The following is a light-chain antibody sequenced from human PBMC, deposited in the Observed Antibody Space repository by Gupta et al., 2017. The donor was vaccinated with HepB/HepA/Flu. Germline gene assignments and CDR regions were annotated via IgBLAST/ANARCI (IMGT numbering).Light chain of an antibody. J-gene: IGKJ1*01. CDR3: MQDPEPQT. V-gene: IGKV2-28*01. CDR2: LGS. CDR1: QSLLQSDGYTY. Sequence: EIVMTQSPLSLPVTPGEPASISCSSSQSLLQSDGYTYVDWYQQRAGQSPQLLISLGSTRDSGVPDRFSGSGSGTDFTMKISRVEAEDVGIYYCMQDPEPQTFGQGTKVEIK.